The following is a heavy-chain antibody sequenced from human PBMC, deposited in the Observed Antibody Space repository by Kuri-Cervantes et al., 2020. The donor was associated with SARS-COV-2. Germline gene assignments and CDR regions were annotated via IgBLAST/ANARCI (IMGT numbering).Heavy chain of an antibody. CDR1: GGSFSGYY. J-gene: IGHJ4*02. D-gene: IGHD6-19*01. Sequence: GSLRHSCAVYGGSFSGYYWSWIRQPPGKGLEWIGEINHSGSTNYNPSLKSRVTISVDTSKNQFSLKLSSVTAADTAVYYCARDRISSGWYVGYYFDYWGQGTLVTVSS. CDR3: ARDRISSGWYVGYYFDY. CDR2: INHSGST. V-gene: IGHV4-34*01.